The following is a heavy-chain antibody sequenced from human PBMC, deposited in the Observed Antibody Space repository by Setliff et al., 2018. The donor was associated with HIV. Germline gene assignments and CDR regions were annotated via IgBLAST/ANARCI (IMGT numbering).Heavy chain of an antibody. CDR2: IKTDGSST. Sequence: AGGSLRLSCAASGFTFSTYWMHWVRQAPGKGLVWVSRIKTDGSSTSYADSVKGRFTISRDNAKNSLYLQMDSLRAEDTTVYYCARKLQPGYGMDVWGQGTTVTVSS. CDR1: GFTFSTYW. D-gene: IGHD5-18*01. V-gene: IGHV3-74*01. J-gene: IGHJ6*02. CDR3: ARKLQPGYGMDV.